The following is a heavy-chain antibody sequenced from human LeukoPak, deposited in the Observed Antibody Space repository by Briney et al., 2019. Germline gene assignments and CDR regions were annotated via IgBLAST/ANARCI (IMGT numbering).Heavy chain of an antibody. CDR1: GGSISNYY. V-gene: IGHV4-59*08. D-gene: IGHD6-6*01. Sequence: SETLSLTCAVSGGSISNYYWSWIRQPPGKGLEWIGYIYNNVNTDCNPSLKSRVTISVDTSKTQFSLKLRSVTAADTAVYYCACSSSSGPEYWGQGILVTVSS. CDR2: IYNNVNT. CDR3: ACSSSSGPEY. J-gene: IGHJ4*02.